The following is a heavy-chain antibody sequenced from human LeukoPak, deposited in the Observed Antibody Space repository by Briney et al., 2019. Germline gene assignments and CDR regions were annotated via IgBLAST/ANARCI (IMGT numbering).Heavy chain of an antibody. CDR3: AREFVALDY. CDR2: ISSSSSYI. CDR1: GFTFSSYS. V-gene: IGHV3-21*01. Sequence: GGSLRLSCAASGFTFSSYSMNWVRQAPGKGLEWVSSISSSSSYICYADSVKGRFTISRDNAKNSLYLQMNSLRAEDTAVYYCAREFVALDYWGQGTLVTVSS. J-gene: IGHJ4*02. D-gene: IGHD3-10*01.